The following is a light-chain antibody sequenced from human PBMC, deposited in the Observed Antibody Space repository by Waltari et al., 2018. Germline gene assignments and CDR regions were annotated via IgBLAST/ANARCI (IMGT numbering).Light chain of an antibody. J-gene: IGKJ2*01. Sequence: DIVMTQSPLSLPVTPGEPASISCRSRKSLLNSNGYTYFVWYQQKPGQPPKLLIYLASTRESGVPDRFSGSGSGTEFSLTISSLQAEDVAVYSCQQYYTVPPHTFGQGTKLEIK. CDR3: QQYYTVPPHT. V-gene: IGKV4-1*01. CDR2: LAS. CDR1: KSLLNSNGYTY.